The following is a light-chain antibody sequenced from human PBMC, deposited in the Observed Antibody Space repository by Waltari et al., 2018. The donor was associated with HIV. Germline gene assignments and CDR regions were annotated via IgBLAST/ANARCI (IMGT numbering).Light chain of an antibody. CDR1: SSDVGVYNF. CDR3: CSYAGSYPGV. J-gene: IGLJ2*01. V-gene: IGLV2-11*01. CDR2: DVS. Sequence: QSAMTQPRSVSGSPGQSVTISCTGVSSDVGVYNFVSWYQQHPGKAPKLMIYDVSKRPSVVPGRFSGSKSGNTASLTISGLQAEDEADYYCCSYAGSYPGVFGGGTKLTVL.